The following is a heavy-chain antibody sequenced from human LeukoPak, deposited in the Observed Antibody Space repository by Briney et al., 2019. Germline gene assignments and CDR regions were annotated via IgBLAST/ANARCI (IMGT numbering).Heavy chain of an antibody. J-gene: IGHJ6*03. Sequence: PSETLSLTCAVYGGSFSGYYWSWIRQPPGKGLEWIGEINHSGSTNYNPSLKSRVTISVDTSKSQFSLKLSSVTAADTAVYYCARGRPVAGTPDYYYMDVWGKGTTVTVSS. D-gene: IGHD6-19*01. V-gene: IGHV4-34*01. CDR1: GGSFSGYY. CDR3: ARGRPVAGTPDYYYMDV. CDR2: INHSGST.